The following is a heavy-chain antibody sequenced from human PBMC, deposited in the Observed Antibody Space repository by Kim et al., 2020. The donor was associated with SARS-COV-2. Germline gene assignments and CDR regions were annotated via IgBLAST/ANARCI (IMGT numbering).Heavy chain of an antibody. Sequence: GGSLRLSCAASGFRFSGYVMDWVRQAPGKGLEWVSSISSSSSYIYYADAVKGRFTISRDNAKNSLYLQMDSLRAEDTAIYFCARLDGSGTYTIDYLGQGT. CDR2: ISSSSSYI. D-gene: IGHD3-10*01. V-gene: IGHV3-21*01. CDR1: GFRFSGYV. J-gene: IGHJ4*02. CDR3: ARLDGSGTYTIDY.